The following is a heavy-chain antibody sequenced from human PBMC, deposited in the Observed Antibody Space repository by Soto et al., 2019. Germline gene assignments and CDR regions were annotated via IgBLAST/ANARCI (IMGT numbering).Heavy chain of an antibody. CDR2: IYYSGST. CDR1: GGSISSSSYY. D-gene: IGHD3-10*01. CDR3: ARFRGPPRYWFDP. J-gene: IGHJ5*02. V-gene: IGHV4-39*07. Sequence: SETLSLTCTVSGGSISSSSYYWGWIRQPPGKGLEWIGSIYYSGSTYYNPSLKSRVTISVDTSKNQFSLKLSSLRSEDTAVYYCARFRGPPRYWFDPWGQGTLVTVAS.